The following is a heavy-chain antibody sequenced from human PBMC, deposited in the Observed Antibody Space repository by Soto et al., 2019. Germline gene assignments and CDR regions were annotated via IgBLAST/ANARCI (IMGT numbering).Heavy chain of an antibody. V-gene: IGHV1-18*04. J-gene: IGHJ6*02. CDR2: ISGYNGDT. CDR3: ARASLTIFGAPYGMDV. CDR1: GYPFTRYS. D-gene: IGHD3-3*01. Sequence: ASVKVSCKASGYPFTRYSIRWVRQAPGQGLEWMGWISGYNGDTEYSKNFQGRLTMTIDTSTTTASMELRSLRSDDTAVYYCARASLTIFGAPYGMDVWGQGTSVTVSS.